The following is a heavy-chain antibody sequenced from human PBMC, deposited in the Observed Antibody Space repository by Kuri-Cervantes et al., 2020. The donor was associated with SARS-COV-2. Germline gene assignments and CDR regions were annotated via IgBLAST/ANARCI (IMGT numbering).Heavy chain of an antibody. CDR2: IVVGSGNT. CDR3: ARDPTYYDFWSGYSRGNWFDP. J-gene: IGHJ5*02. Sequence: SAKVSCKASGFTFTSSAMQWVRQARGQRLEWIGWIVVGSGNTNYAQKFQERVTITRDMSTSTAYMELSSLRSEDTAVYYCARDPTYYDFWSGYSRGNWFDPWGQGTLVTVSS. D-gene: IGHD3-3*01. CDR1: GFTFTSSA. V-gene: IGHV1-58*02.